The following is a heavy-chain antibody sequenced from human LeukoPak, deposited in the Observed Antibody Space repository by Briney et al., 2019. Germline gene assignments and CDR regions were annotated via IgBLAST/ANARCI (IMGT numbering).Heavy chain of an antibody. CDR3: ARDAGIWGDIVVVPAAIGGMDV. D-gene: IGHD2-2*02. J-gene: IGHJ6*04. CDR1: GYTFTSYY. Sequence: ASVKVSCKASGYTFTSYYMHWVRQAPGQGLEWMGIINPSGGSTSYAQKFQGRVTMTRDTSTSTVYMELSSLRSEDTAVYYCARDAGIWGDIVVVPAAIGGMDVWGKGTTVTISS. CDR2: INPSGGST. V-gene: IGHV1-46*01.